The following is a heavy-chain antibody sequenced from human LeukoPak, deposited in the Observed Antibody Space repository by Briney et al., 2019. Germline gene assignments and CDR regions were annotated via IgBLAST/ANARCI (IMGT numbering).Heavy chain of an antibody. CDR1: GYTFTGYY. Sequence: EASVKVSCKASGYTFTGYYMHWVRQAPGQGLEWMGWINPNSGGTNYAQKFQGWVTMTRDTSISTAYMELGRLRSDDTAVYYCARGGTYYYDNSLDYWGQGTLVTVSS. D-gene: IGHD3-22*01. CDR3: ARGGTYYYDNSLDY. CDR2: INPNSGGT. J-gene: IGHJ4*02. V-gene: IGHV1-2*04.